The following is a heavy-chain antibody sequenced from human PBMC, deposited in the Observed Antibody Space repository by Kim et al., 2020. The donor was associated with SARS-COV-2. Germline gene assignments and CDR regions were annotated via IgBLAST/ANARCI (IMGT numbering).Heavy chain of an antibody. CDR3: TRYWQWGFDY. CDR1: GFTFSGSA. Sequence: GGSLRLSCAASGFTFSGSAMHWVRQASGKGLEWVGRIRSKATSYATAYAASVKGRFTISRDDSKNTAYLQMNSLKTEDTAVYYCTRYWQWGFDYWGQGTLVTVSS. D-gene: IGHD6-19*01. J-gene: IGHJ4*02. V-gene: IGHV3-73*01. CDR2: IRSKATSYAT.